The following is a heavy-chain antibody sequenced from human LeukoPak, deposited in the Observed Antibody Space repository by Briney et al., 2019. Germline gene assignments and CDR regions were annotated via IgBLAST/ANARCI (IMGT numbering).Heavy chain of an antibody. CDR3: ARDKENYYDSSGYYPDAFDI. CDR2: ISYDGSNK. CDR1: GFTFSSYG. D-gene: IGHD3-22*01. J-gene: IGHJ3*02. Sequence: GGSLRLSCAASGFTFSSYGMHWVRQAPGKGLEWVAVISYDGSNKYYADSVKGRFTISRDNSKNTLYLQMNSLRAEDTAVYYCARDKENYYDSSGYYPDAFDIWGQGTMVTVSS. V-gene: IGHV3-30*03.